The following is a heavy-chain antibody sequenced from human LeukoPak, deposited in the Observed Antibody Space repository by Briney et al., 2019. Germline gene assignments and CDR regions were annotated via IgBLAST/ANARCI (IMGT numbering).Heavy chain of an antibody. CDR3: ARMHLVVPAAMRPFDY. CDR1: GGSFSGYY. Sequence: SETLSLTCAVYGGSFSGYYWSWIRQPPGKGLEWIGEINHSGSTNDNPSLKSRVTISVDTSKNQFSLKLSSVTAADTAVYYCARMHLVVPAAMRPFDYWGQGTLVTVSS. D-gene: IGHD2-2*01. J-gene: IGHJ4*02. CDR2: INHSGST. V-gene: IGHV4-34*01.